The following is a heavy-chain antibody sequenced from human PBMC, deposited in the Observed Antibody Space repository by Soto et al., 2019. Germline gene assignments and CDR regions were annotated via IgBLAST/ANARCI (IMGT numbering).Heavy chain of an antibody. D-gene: IGHD6-13*01. J-gene: IGHJ5*02. CDR2: ISYDGSNK. Sequence: GGSLRLSCAASGFTFSSYAMHWVRQAPGKGLEWVAVISYDGSNKYYADSVKGRFTISRDNSKNTLYLQMNSLRAEDTAVYYSAXGGDSSSWKNWFDPWGQGTLVTSSS. CDR3: AXGGDSSSWKNWFDP. CDR1: GFTFSSYA. V-gene: IGHV3-30-3*02.